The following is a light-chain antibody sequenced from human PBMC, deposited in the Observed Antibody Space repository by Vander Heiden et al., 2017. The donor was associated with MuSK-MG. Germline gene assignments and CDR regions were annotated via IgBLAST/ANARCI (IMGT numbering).Light chain of an antibody. V-gene: IGKV2D-29*01. J-gene: IGKJ4*01. Sequence: DIVMTQTPLSLSVTPGQPASISCKSSQSLLESDGKTYLYWYLHKPGQPPQLLIYEGSNRGFEMRDRFSGSGSGTDFTLNISRVKVHAVGVSYCMQRIQHPITFGVGTKVEIK. CDR1: QSLLESDGKTY. CDR2: EGS. CDR3: MQRIQHPIT.